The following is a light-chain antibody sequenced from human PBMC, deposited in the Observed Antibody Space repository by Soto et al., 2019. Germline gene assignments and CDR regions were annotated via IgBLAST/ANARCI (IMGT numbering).Light chain of an antibody. Sequence: EMVLTQSPGTLSLSPGERATLACRASQSVSSSYLAWYQQKPGHAPRHLIYRPSSRATGIPDRFSGSGSGTDFTLTISRLEPEDFAVYYCQQYGSSPSWTFGQGTKVESK. CDR3: QQYGSSPSWT. J-gene: IGKJ1*01. V-gene: IGKV3-20*01. CDR1: QSVSSSY. CDR2: RPS.